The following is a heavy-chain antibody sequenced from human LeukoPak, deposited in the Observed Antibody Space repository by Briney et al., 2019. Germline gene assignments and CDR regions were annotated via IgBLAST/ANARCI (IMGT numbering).Heavy chain of an antibody. D-gene: IGHD2-15*01. V-gene: IGHV3-13*04. CDR2: IGTAGDT. CDR3: ARGADTHFDY. CDR1: GFTFSDYD. Sequence: GGSLRPSCAASGFTFSDYDMHWVRQATGKGLEWVSAIGTAGDTYYQGSVRGRFTMSRENAKNSLYLQMNSLTAGDTAVYYCARGADTHFDYWGQGILVTVSS. J-gene: IGHJ4*02.